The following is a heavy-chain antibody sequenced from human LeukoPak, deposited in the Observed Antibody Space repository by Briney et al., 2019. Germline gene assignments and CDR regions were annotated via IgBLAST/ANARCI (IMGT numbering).Heavy chain of an antibody. CDR1: GGTFSSYA. Sequence: SVKVSCKASGGTFSSYAISWVRQAPGQGLEWMGRIIPILGIANYAQKFQGRATITADKSTSTAYMELSSLRSEDTAVYYCARTLIAVAASFDYWGQGTLVAVSS. J-gene: IGHJ4*02. D-gene: IGHD6-19*01. CDR2: IIPILGIA. CDR3: ARTLIAVAASFDY. V-gene: IGHV1-69*04.